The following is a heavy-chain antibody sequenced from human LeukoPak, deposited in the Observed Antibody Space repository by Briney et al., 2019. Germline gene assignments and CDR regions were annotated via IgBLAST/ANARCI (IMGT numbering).Heavy chain of an antibody. CDR2: INAYNGNT. CDR1: GYTFTSYG. D-gene: IGHD6-6*01. CDR3: ARAGGSPARGYNWFDP. V-gene: IGHV1-18*01. J-gene: IGHJ5*02. Sequence: ASVKVSCKASGYTFTSYGISWVRQAPGQGLEWMGWINAYNGNTNYAQKLQGRVTMTTDTSTSTAYMELRSLRSDDTAVYYCARAGGSPARGYNWFDPWGQGTLVTVSS.